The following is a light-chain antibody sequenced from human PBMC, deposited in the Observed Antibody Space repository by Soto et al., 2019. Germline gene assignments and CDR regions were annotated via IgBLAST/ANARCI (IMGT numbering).Light chain of an antibody. V-gene: IGLV3-1*01. J-gene: IGLJ2*01. CDR3: QPWDSSSVV. Sequence: SYELTQPPSVFVSPGQTASITCSGDKLGDKYACWYQQKPGQSPVLVIYQDSKRPSGIPERFSGSNSGNTATLTISGTQAMDEADYYCQPWDSSSVVFGGGTRLTVL. CDR1: KLGDKY. CDR2: QDS.